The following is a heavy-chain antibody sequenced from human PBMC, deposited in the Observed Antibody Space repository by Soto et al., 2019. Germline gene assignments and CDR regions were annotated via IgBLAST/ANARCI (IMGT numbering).Heavy chain of an antibody. CDR3: VKWAGEVPRDY. J-gene: IGHJ4*02. CDR1: GFTFSSYS. D-gene: IGHD3-16*01. Sequence: GGSLRLSSSASGFTFSSYSMHWVRQAPGKGLEFVSAISSNGLNTYYADSVKGRFIISRDNSKNTLFLQMSSLRAEDTAVYHCVKWAGEVPRDYWGQGT. CDR2: ISSNGLNT. V-gene: IGHV3-64D*06.